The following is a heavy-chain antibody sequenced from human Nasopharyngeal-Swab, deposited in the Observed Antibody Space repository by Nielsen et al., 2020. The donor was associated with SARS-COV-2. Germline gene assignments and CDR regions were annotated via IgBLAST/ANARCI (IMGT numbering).Heavy chain of an antibody. Sequence: GGSLRLSCAASGFTFSSYAMRWVRQAPGKGLEWVSAISSSGGRTYYADFVKGRFTISRDNSKNTLYLQMSSLRAEDTAVYYCAKTKGCSGGSCYGLDYWGQGTLVTVSS. J-gene: IGHJ4*02. CDR1: GFTFSSYA. V-gene: IGHV3-23*01. CDR2: ISSSGGRT. CDR3: AKTKGCSGGSCYGLDY. D-gene: IGHD2-15*01.